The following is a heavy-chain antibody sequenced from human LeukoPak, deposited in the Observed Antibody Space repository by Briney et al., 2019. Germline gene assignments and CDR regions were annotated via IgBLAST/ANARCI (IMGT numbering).Heavy chain of an antibody. Sequence: GGSLRLSCAASGFTFRRYWMAWVRQAPGKGLEWVGNIRGDAGDKGYADSVRDRFTISRDNGKNPLYLQMNSLTAEDTAVYYCARDVHGALDFWGQGTLVVVSS. V-gene: IGHV3-7*01. D-gene: IGHD4/OR15-4a*01. CDR3: ARDVHGALDF. J-gene: IGHJ4*02. CDR1: GFTFRRYW. CDR2: IRGDAGDK.